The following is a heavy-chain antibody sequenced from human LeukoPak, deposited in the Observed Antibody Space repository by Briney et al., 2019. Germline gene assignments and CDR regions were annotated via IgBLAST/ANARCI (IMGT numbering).Heavy chain of an antibody. CDR2: INTNTGNP. CDR3: ALGYCSSTSCYAGGYYFDY. V-gene: IGHV7-4-1*02. J-gene: IGHJ4*02. D-gene: IGHD2-2*01. CDR1: GYTFTSYA. Sequence: ASVKVSCKASGYTFTSYAMNWVRQAPGQGLEWMGWINTNTGNPTYAQGFTGRFVFSLDTSVSTAYLQISSLKAEDTAVYYCALGYCSSTSCYAGGYYFDYWGQGTLVTVSS.